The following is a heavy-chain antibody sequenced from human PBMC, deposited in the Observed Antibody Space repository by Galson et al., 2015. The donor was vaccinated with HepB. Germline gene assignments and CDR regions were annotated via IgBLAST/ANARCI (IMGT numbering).Heavy chain of an antibody. J-gene: IGHJ6*03. CDR3: ARDSSSSPYYYYMDV. CDR2: ISSSSSYI. V-gene: IGHV3-21*01. Sequence: SLRLSCAASGFTFSSYSMNWVRQAPGKGLEWVSSISSSSSYIYYADSVKGRFTISRDNAKNSLYLQMNSLRAEDTAVYYCARDSSSSPYYYYMDVWGKGNPGHRLL. D-gene: IGHD6-6*01. CDR1: GFTFSSYS.